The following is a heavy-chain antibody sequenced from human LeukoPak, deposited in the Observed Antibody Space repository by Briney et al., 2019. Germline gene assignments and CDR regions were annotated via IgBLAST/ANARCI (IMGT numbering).Heavy chain of an antibody. V-gene: IGHV1-69*05. CDR1: GGTFSSYA. D-gene: IGHD3-9*01. CDR3: ARATNYDILTGFLDY. J-gene: IGHJ4*02. Sequence: GASVKVSCKASGGTFSSYAISWVRQAPGQGLEWMGRIIPIFGTANYAQKFQGRVTITTDESTSTAYMELSSLRSEDTAVYYCARATNYDILTGFLDYWGQGTLVTVSS. CDR2: IIPIFGTA.